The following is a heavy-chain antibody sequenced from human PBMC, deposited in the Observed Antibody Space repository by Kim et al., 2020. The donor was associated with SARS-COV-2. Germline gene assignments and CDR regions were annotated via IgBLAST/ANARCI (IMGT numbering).Heavy chain of an antibody. D-gene: IGHD5-12*01. J-gene: IGHJ4*02. CDR1: GGSISSGGYY. CDR2: IYYSGST. CDR3: ARVQGPGNSGYAKNEYYFDY. V-gene: IGHV4-31*03. Sequence: SETLSLTCTVSGGSISSGGYYWSWIRQHPGKGLEWIGYIYYSGSTYYNPSLKSRVTISVDTSKNQFSLKLSSVTAADTAVYYCARVQGPGNSGYAKNEYYFDYWGQGTLVTVSS.